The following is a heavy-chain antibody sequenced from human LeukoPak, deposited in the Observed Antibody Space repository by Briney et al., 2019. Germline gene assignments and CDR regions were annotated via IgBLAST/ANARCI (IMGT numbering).Heavy chain of an antibody. CDR2: ISYDGSNK. V-gene: IGHV3-30*18. Sequence: PGGSLRLSCAASGFTFSSYEMNWVRQAPGKGLEWVAVISYDGSNKYYADSVKGRFTISRDNSKNTLYLQMNSLRAEDTAVYYCAKDLANPKAYCSSTSCYRFDYWGQGTLVTVSS. J-gene: IGHJ4*02. CDR1: GFTFSSYE. D-gene: IGHD2-2*01. CDR3: AKDLANPKAYCSSTSCYRFDY.